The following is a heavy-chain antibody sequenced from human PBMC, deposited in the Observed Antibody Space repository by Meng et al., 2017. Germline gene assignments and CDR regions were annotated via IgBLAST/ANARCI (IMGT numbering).Heavy chain of an antibody. Sequence: GELGQSGSELKKPGASVKVSCKASGYTFTSYAMNWVRQAPGQGLEWMGWINTNTGNPTYAQGFTGRFVFSLDTSVSTAYLQISSLKAEDTAVYYCARDAGITMVRGVIIGYWGQGTLVTVSS. CDR3: ARDAGITMVRGVIIGY. D-gene: IGHD3-10*01. V-gene: IGHV7-4-1*02. CDR2: INTNTGNP. J-gene: IGHJ4*02. CDR1: GYTFTSYA.